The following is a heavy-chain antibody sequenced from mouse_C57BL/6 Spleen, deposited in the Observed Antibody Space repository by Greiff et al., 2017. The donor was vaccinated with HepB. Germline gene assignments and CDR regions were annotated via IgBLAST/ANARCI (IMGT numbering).Heavy chain of an antibody. Sequence: VHLVESGPGLVQPSQSLSITCTVSGFSLTSYGVHWVRQSPGKGLEWLGVIWSGGSTDYNAAFISRLSISKDNSKSQVFFKMNSLQADDTAIYYCARRDGYDRGYYAMDYWGQGTSVTVSS. D-gene: IGHD2-2*01. CDR3: ARRDGYDRGYYAMDY. CDR2: IWSGGST. V-gene: IGHV2-2*01. J-gene: IGHJ4*01. CDR1: GFSLTSYG.